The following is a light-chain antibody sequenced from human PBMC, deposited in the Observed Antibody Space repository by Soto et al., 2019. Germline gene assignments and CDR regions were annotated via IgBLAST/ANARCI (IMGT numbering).Light chain of an antibody. CDR2: VAS. Sequence: EIVMTQSPATLSVSPGERATLSCRASQSVSSNLAWYQQKPGQTPKLLIYVASPRATGIPARFSGSGSGTEFTLPISSLQSEDFAVYYCQQYNVWPLTFGGGTKVEFK. CDR3: QQYNVWPLT. J-gene: IGKJ4*01. V-gene: IGKV3-15*01. CDR1: QSVSSN.